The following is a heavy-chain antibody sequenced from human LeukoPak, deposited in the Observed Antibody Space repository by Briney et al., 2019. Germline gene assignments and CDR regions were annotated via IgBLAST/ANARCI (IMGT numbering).Heavy chain of an antibody. V-gene: IGHV4-59*01. D-gene: IGHD3-3*01. CDR2: IYYSGST. CDR1: GGSISSYY. J-gene: IGHJ4*02. Sequence: YPSETLSLTCTVSGGSISSYYWSWIRQPPGKGLEWIGYIYYSGSTNYNPSLKSRVTISVDTSKNQFSLKLSSVTAADTAVYYCARVQDYDFWSGYFDYWGQGTLVTVSS. CDR3: ARVQDYDFWSGYFDY.